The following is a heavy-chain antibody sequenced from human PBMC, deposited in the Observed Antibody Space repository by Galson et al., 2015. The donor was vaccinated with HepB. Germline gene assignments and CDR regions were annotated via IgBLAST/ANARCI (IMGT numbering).Heavy chain of an antibody. CDR2: MDPNSGDT. V-gene: IGHV1-8*01. D-gene: IGHD3-3*01. Sequence: SVKVSCKASGYTFTSYDISWVRQASGQGLEWMGWMDPNSGDTGYAQKFQGRVTMTRNTSISTAYMELTSLTSEDTAVYYCAAPDLITIFGVAPFDPWGQGTLVTVSS. J-gene: IGHJ5*02. CDR3: AAPDLITIFGVAPFDP. CDR1: GYTFTSYD.